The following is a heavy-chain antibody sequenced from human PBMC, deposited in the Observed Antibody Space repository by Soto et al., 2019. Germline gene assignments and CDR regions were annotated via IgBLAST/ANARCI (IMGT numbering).Heavy chain of an antibody. CDR2: IYPGDSDT. Sequence: GESLKISCKGSGYSFTSYWIGWVRQMPGKGLEWMGIIYPGDSDTRYSPSFQGQVTISADKSISTAYLQWSSLKASDTSMYYCARQGVDWLLWDAFDIWGQGTMVTVSS. CDR3: ARQGVDWLLWDAFDI. J-gene: IGHJ3*02. CDR1: GYSFTSYW. D-gene: IGHD3-9*01. V-gene: IGHV5-51*01.